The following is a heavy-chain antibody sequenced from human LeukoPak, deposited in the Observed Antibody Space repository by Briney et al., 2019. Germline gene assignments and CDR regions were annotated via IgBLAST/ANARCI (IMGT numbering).Heavy chain of an antibody. D-gene: IGHD6-19*01. Sequence: ASVKVSCKASGYTFTSYYMHWVRQAPGQGLEWMGIINPSGGSTSYAQKFQGRVTMTRDTSTSTVYMELSSLRSEDTAVYYCARDGVGSGWYFGSQNWSDPWGQGTLVTVSS. CDR2: INPSGGST. CDR3: ARDGVGSGWYFGSQNWSDP. V-gene: IGHV1-46*01. J-gene: IGHJ5*02. CDR1: GYTFTSYY.